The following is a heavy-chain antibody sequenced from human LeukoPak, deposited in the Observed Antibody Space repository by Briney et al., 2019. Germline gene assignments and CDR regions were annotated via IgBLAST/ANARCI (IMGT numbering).Heavy chain of an antibody. CDR2: ISSSSTI. Sequence: GGSLRLSCAASGFTFSSYSMNWVRQAPGKGLEWVSYISSSSTIYYADSVKGRFTISRDNAKNSLYLQMNSLRAEDTAVYYCAREIGAIDYWGQGTLVTVSS. V-gene: IGHV3-48*04. CDR3: AREIGAIDY. D-gene: IGHD3-10*01. CDR1: GFTFSSYS. J-gene: IGHJ4*02.